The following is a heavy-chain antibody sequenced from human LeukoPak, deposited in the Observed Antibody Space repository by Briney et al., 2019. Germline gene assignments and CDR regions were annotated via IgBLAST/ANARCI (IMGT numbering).Heavy chain of an antibody. D-gene: IGHD3-9*01. J-gene: IGHJ6*02. CDR3: ARAVRYFDWLFPAAAYYYYYGMDV. Sequence: ASVKVSCKASGYTFTSCTMNWVRQAPGQGLEWMGWINTNTGNPTYAQGFTGRFVFSLDTSVSTAYLQISSLKAEDTAVYYCARAVRYFDWLFPAAAYYYYYGMDVWGQGTTVTVSS. V-gene: IGHV7-4-1*02. CDR2: INTNTGNP. CDR1: GYTFTSCT.